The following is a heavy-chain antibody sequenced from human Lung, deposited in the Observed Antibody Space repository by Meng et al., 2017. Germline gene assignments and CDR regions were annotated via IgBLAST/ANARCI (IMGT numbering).Heavy chain of an antibody. CDR1: GGSCSDYY. Sequence: QGQLQHGGAGQLRPSETLSFSCVFYGGSCSDYYWSWIRQPPGKGLEWIGEINHSGRTNYNPSFESRATISVDTSQNNLSLKLSSVTAADSAVYYCARGPTTMAHDLDYWGQGTLVTVSS. CDR3: ARGPTTMAHDLDY. J-gene: IGHJ4*02. D-gene: IGHD4-11*01. V-gene: IGHV4-34*01. CDR2: INHSGRT.